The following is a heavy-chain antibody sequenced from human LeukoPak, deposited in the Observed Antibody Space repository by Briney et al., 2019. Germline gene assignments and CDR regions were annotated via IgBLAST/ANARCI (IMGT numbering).Heavy chain of an antibody. CDR3: ARAGSYLVRGVWFDP. Sequence: SQTLSLTCAISGDSVSSNSAAWNGIRQSPSRGLEWLGRTYYRSKWYNDYAVSVKSRIAINPDTSKNQFSLQLNSVTPEDTAVYYCARAGSYLVRGVWFDPWGQGTLVTVSS. CDR2: TYYRSKWYN. V-gene: IGHV6-1*01. J-gene: IGHJ5*02. CDR1: GDSVSSNSAA. D-gene: IGHD3-10*01.